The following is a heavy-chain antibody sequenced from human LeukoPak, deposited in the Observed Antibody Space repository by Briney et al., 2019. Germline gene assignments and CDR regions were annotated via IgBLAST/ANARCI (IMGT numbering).Heavy chain of an antibody. CDR3: ARDLGTNDAFDI. Sequence: GGSLRLSCAASGFTVSTTYMSWVRQAPGKGLEWVSIIYTGGSTYYAHSVKGRFTISRDNSKDTVYLQMNSLRAEDTAVYFCARDLGTNDAFDIWGQGTMLTVSS. CDR1: GFTVSTTY. V-gene: IGHV3-53*01. J-gene: IGHJ3*02. CDR2: IYTGGST. D-gene: IGHD7-27*01.